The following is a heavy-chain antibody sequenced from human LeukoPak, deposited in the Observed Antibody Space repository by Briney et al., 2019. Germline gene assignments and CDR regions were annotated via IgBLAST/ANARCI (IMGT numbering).Heavy chain of an antibody. J-gene: IGHJ6*02. Sequence: SETLSLTCTVSGGSISSYYWSWIRQPPGKGLEWIGYIYYSGSTNYNPSLKSRVTISVDTSKNQFSLKLSSVTAADTAVYYCARDQGVGSGWPRGYYGMDVWGQGTTVTVSS. D-gene: IGHD6-19*01. V-gene: IGHV4-59*01. CDR2: IYYSGST. CDR1: GGSISSYY. CDR3: ARDQGVGSGWPRGYYGMDV.